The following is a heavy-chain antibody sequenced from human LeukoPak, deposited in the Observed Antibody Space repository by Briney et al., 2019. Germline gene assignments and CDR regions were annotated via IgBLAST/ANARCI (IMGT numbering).Heavy chain of an antibody. CDR2: INHSGST. D-gene: IGHD6-19*01. V-gene: IGHV4-34*01. J-gene: IGHJ4*02. Sequence: SETLSLTCAVYGGSFSGYYWSWIRQPPGKGLEWIGEINHSGSTNYNPSLKSRVTISVDTSKNQFSLKLSSVTAADTAVYYCASLLAVAGTDAFDYWGQGTPVTVSS. CDR1: GGSFSGYY. CDR3: ASLLAVAGTDAFDY.